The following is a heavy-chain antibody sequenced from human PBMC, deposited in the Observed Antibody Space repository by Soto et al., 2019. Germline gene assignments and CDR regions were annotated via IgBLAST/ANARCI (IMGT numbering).Heavy chain of an antibody. D-gene: IGHD2-15*01. CDR3: ARDKVYCSGASCPDFDY. V-gene: IGHV1-69*08. CDR1: GGTLSSYT. J-gene: IGHJ4*02. Sequence: HVQLVQSGAEVKKPGSSVKVSCKASGGTLSSYTFSWVRQAPGQGLEWMGRIIPYLGITNYAQKFQGRITINVNQSTSTAYMELSSLRSEDTAVYYCARDKVYCSGASCPDFDYWGQGTLVTVYS. CDR2: IIPYLGIT.